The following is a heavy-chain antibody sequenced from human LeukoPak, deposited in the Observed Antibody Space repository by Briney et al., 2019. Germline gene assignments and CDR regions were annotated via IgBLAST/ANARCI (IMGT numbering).Heavy chain of an antibody. J-gene: IGHJ4*02. V-gene: IGHV3-21*01. CDR3: AKDLHYYDSSGILDY. D-gene: IGHD3-22*01. Sequence: PGGSLRLSCAASGFTFSSYSMNWVRQAPGKGLEWVSCISSSSSYIYYADSVKGRFTISRDNAKNSLYLQMNSLRAEDTAVYYCAKDLHYYDSSGILDYWGQGTLVTVSS. CDR2: ISSSSSYI. CDR1: GFTFSSYS.